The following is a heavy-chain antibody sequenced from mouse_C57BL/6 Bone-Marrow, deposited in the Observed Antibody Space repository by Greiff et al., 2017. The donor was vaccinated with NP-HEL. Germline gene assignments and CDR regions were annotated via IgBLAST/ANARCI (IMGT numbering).Heavy chain of an antibody. Sequence: QVQLQQSGAELARPGASVKLSFKASGYTFTSYGISWVKQRTGQGLEWIGEIYPRSGNTYYNEKFKGKATLTADKSSSTAYMELRSLTSEDSAVYFCAGDGYYAAWFAYWGQGTLVTVSA. J-gene: IGHJ3*01. V-gene: IGHV1-81*01. CDR3: AGDGYYAAWFAY. CDR1: GYTFTSYG. CDR2: IYPRSGNT. D-gene: IGHD2-3*01.